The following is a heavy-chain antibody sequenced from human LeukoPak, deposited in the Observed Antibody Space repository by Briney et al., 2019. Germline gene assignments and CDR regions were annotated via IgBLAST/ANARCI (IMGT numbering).Heavy chain of an antibody. Sequence: PSETLSLTCTVSGGSISSYYWSWIRQPPGKGLEWIGYIYYSGSTNYNPSLKSRVTISVDTSKNQFSLKLSSVTAADTAVYYCARMTDGSDPWGQGTLVTVSS. CDR2: IYYSGST. V-gene: IGHV4-59*01. J-gene: IGHJ5*02. CDR3: ARMTDGSDP. CDR1: GGSISSYY. D-gene: IGHD2-21*02.